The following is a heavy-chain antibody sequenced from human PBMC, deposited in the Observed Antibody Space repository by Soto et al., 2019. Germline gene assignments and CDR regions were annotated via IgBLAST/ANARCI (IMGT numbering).Heavy chain of an antibody. CDR3: ARRHYGDYYYFDY. D-gene: IGHD4-17*01. J-gene: IGHJ4*02. CDR1: GFTFSSYA. Sequence: PGGSLRLSCAASGFTFSSYAMSWVRQAPGKGLEWVSAISGSGGSTYYADSVKGRFTISIDNSKNTLYLQMNSLRAEDTAVYYCARRHYGDYYYFDYWGQGTLVTVSS. V-gene: IGHV3-23*01. CDR2: ISGSGGST.